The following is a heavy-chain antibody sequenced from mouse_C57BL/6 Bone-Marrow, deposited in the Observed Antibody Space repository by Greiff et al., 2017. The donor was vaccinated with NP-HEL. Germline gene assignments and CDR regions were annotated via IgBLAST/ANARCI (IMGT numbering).Heavy chain of an antibody. CDR2: ISGGGGNT. V-gene: IGHV5-9*01. J-gene: IGHJ1*03. CDR1: GFTFSSYT. Sequence: DVMLVESGGGLVKPGGSLKLSCAASGFTFSSYTMSWVRQTPEKRLEWVATISGGGGNTYYPDSVKGRFTISRDNAKNTLYLQMSSLRSEDTALYYCASSDYYGHWYFDVWGTGTTVTVSS. CDR3: ASSDYYGHWYFDV. D-gene: IGHD1-1*01.